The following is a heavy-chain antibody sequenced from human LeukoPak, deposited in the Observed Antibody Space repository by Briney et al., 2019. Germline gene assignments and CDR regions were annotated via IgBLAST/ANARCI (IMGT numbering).Heavy chain of an antibody. CDR2: INPNSGGT. Sequence: GASVKVSCKASGYTFTGYYFHWVRQAPGQGLEWMGWINPNSGGTNYAQKFQGRVTMTRDTSSSTVYMELSRLTSDDTAVYYCARDSTMAGPEGIDYWGQGTPVTVSS. CDR3: ARDSTMAGPEGIDY. J-gene: IGHJ4*02. CDR1: GYTFTGYY. D-gene: IGHD5-24*01. V-gene: IGHV1-2*02.